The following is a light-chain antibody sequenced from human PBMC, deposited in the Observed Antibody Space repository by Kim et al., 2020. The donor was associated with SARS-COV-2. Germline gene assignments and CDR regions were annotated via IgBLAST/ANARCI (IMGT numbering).Light chain of an antibody. V-gene: IGKV4-1*01. CDR1: QSVLYSSNNKNS. Sequence: RATIHCKTSQSVLYSSNNKNSLAWYQQKPGQPPKLLIYWASTRESGVPDRFSGSGSGTDSTLTISSLQAEDVAVYYCHQYSSNSQTFGQGTKLEI. CDR2: WAS. CDR3: HQYSSNSQT. J-gene: IGKJ2*01.